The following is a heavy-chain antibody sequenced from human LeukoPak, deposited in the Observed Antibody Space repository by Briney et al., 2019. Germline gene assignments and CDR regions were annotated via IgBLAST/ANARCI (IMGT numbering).Heavy chain of an antibody. D-gene: IGHD3-10*01. Sequence: GGSLRLSCVASGITFSNYGMSWVRQAPGKGLEWVSAIRGAGDITDYADSVKGRFTISRDNSKNMLYLQMSSLRAEDTAIYYCAKAPYGSGSYYVNLWGQGTPVTVSS. CDR2: IRGAGDIT. CDR1: GITFSNYG. V-gene: IGHV3-23*01. CDR3: AKAPYGSGSYYVNL. J-gene: IGHJ5*02.